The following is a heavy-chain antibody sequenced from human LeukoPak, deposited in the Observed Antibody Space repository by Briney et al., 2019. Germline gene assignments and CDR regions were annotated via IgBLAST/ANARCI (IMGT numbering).Heavy chain of an antibody. CDR1: GGSISSGDYY. J-gene: IGHJ4*02. CDR3: ARGARMNDY. V-gene: IGHV4-30-4*01. Sequence: PSQTLSLTCTVSGGSISSGDYYWSWIRQPPGKGLEWIGSIFYSGSTYYNPSLKSRVTISVDTSKHQFSLKLSSVTAADTAVYYCARGARMNDYWGQGTLVTVSS. CDR2: IFYSGST. D-gene: IGHD2-15*01.